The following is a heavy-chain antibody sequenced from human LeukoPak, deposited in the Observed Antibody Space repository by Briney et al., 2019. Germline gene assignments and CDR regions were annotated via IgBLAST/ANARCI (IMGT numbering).Heavy chain of an antibody. D-gene: IGHD3-3*01. CDR1: GFTFSNSW. Sequence: GGSLRLSCLASGFTFSNSWMTWVRQAPGRGLEWVANIKEDGSDKQYVGSVRGRSTISRDNAKNSVSLQMDGLRAEDTAVYHCVRESDVWSGPGIGRPLDVWGKGTTVTVSS. J-gene: IGHJ6*04. V-gene: IGHV3-7*01. CDR3: VRESDVWSGPGIGRPLDV. CDR2: IKEDGSDK.